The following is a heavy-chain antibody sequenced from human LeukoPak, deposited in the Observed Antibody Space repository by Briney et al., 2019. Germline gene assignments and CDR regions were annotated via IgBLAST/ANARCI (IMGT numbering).Heavy chain of an antibody. J-gene: IGHJ4*02. CDR1: GGSISSGDNY. Sequence: SETLSLTCTVSGGSISSGDNYWSWIRQPAGKGLEWIGRIYTSGCTNYNPSLKSRVTISEDTSKNQFSLKLSSVTAADTAVYYCASAYTYASRFVYWGQGTLVTVSS. CDR3: ASAYTYASRFVY. CDR2: IYTSGCT. D-gene: IGHD5-18*01. V-gene: IGHV4-61*02.